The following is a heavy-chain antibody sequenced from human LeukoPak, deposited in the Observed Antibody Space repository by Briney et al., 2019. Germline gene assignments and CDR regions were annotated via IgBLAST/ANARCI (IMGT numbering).Heavy chain of an antibody. CDR3: ARGSSYCSSTSCSQDYYYYGMDV. J-gene: IGHJ6*02. CDR1: GYTFTGYY. CDR2: INPNSGGT. Sequence: ASVKVSCKASGYTFTGYYMHWVGQAPGQGLEWMGWINPNSGGTNYAQKFQGRVTMTRDTSISTAYMELSRLRSDDTAVYYCARGSSYCSSTSCSQDYYYYGMDVWGQGTTVTVSS. D-gene: IGHD2-2*01. V-gene: IGHV1-2*02.